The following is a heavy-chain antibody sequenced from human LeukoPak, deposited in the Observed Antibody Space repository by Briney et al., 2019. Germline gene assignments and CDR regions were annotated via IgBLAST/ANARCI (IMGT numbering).Heavy chain of an antibody. Sequence: SVKVSFKASGFTFSSSAMQWVRQARGQRLEWIGWIVVGSGNTNYAQKFQERVTITRDMSTSTAYMELSSLRSEDTAVYYCAATSSGFYYGAYYFDYWGQGTLVTVSS. V-gene: IGHV1-58*02. CDR1: GFTFSSSA. D-gene: IGHD3-22*01. J-gene: IGHJ4*02. CDR3: AATSSGFYYGAYYFDY. CDR2: IVVGSGNT.